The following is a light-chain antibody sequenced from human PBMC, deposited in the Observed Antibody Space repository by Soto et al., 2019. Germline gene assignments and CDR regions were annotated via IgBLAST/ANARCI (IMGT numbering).Light chain of an antibody. CDR1: QSVSRD. CDR2: DAS. V-gene: IGKV3-15*01. CDR3: QQYKNWPLT. J-gene: IGKJ1*01. Sequence: DIVLTQSPSTLSVSPGPGSTPACRASQSVSRDLAWYQQKLGQAPRLLIYDASTRSTGIPARFSGSGSGTEFTLTISSLQSEDFAVYYCQQYKNWPLTFGQGTKVDIK.